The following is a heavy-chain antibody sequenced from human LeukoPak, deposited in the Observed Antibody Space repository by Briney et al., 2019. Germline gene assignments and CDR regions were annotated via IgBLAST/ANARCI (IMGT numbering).Heavy chain of an antibody. CDR1: GGSFSGYY. V-gene: IGHV4-34*01. J-gene: IGHJ4*02. CDR2: IYHSGST. D-gene: IGHD1-14*01. Sequence: SETLSLTCAVYGGSFSGYYWSWICQPPGKGLEWIGEIYHSGSTNYNPSLKSRVTISVDKSKNQFSLKLSSVTAADTAVYYCATGRYLFDYWGQGTLVTVSS. CDR3: ATGRYLFDY.